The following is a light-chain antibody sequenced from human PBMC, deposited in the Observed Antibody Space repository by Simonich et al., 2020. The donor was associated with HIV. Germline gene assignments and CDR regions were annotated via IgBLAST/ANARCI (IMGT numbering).Light chain of an antibody. Sequence: DIVMTQSPDSLAVSLGERATINCKSSQSVLSRSNNKNYLAWYQQKPGQPPKLLIYWASTRESGVPDRFSGSGSGTEFTLTISSLQSEDFAVYYCQQYYITPQTFGQGTKVEIK. CDR2: WAS. V-gene: IGKV4-1*01. CDR3: QQYYITPQT. J-gene: IGKJ1*01. CDR1: QSVLSRSNNKNY.